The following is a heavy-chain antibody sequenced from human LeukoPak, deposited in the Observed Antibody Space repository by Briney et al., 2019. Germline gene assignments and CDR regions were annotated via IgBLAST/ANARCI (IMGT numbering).Heavy chain of an antibody. CDR3: ARWTAVAITGYFDL. D-gene: IGHD6-19*01. J-gene: IGHJ2*01. CDR2: IIPIFGTA. V-gene: IGHV1-69*05. Sequence: SVKVSCKASGGTFSSYAISWVRQAPGQGLEWMEGIIPIFGTANYAQKLQGRVTMTTDTSTSTAYMELRSLRSDDTAVYYCARWTAVAITGYFDLWGRGTLVTVSS. CDR1: GGTFSSYA.